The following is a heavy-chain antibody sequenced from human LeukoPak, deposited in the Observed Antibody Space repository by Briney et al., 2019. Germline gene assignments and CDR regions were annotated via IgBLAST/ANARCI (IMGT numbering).Heavy chain of an antibody. CDR3: ARGRIGMDV. CDR2: IWHDGSNK. D-gene: IGHD2/OR15-2a*01. CDR1: GITFSRYG. V-gene: IGHV3-33*01. Sequence: GSLRLFRAAFGITFSRYGKPWVRPAPGKGLELVAVIWHDGSNKYNADSVKGRFTISRDNSKNTVYLQMNSLRAEDTAVYFCARGRIGMDVWGQGTTVTVSS. J-gene: IGHJ6*02.